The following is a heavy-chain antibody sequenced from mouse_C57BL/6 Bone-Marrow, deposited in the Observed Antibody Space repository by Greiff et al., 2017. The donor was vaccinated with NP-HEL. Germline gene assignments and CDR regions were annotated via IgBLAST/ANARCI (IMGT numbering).Heavy chain of an antibody. CDR2: ISGGGGNT. V-gene: IGHV5-9*01. CDR3: ARSRSYYGSGYFDV. CDR1: GFTFSSYT. Sequence: EVKLMESGGGLVKPGGSLKLSCAASGFTFSSYTMSWVRQTPEKRLEWVATISGGGGNTYYPDSVKGRFTISRDNAKNTLYLQMSSLRSEDTALYYCARSRSYYGSGYFDVWGTGTTVTVSS. J-gene: IGHJ1*03. D-gene: IGHD1-1*01.